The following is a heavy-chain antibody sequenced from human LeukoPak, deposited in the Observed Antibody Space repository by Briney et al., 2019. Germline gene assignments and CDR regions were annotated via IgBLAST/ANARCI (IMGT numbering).Heavy chain of an antibody. V-gene: IGHV3-43D*04. CDR1: GFTFDDYA. D-gene: IGHD3-3*01. J-gene: IGHJ6*03. Sequence: GGSLRLSCAASGFTFDDYAMHWVRQAPGKGLEWVSLISWDGGSTYYADSVKGRFTISRDNSKNSLYLQMNSLRAEDTALYYCAKDSAGSITTLLFNYTDVWGKGTTVTVSS. CDR2: ISWDGGST. CDR3: AKDSAGSITTLLFNYTDV.